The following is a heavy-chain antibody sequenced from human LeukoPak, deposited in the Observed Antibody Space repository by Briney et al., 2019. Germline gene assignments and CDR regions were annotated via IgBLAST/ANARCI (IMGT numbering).Heavy chain of an antibody. V-gene: IGHV5-51*01. CDR2: IYPGDSDT. CDR1: GYSFTSYW. Sequence: GESLKISCKGSGYSFTSYWIGWVRQMPGKGLEWVGIIYPGDSDTRYSPSFQGQVTISADKSISTAYLQWSSPKASDTAMYYCARQSGWSVVAAQNWFDPWGQGTLVTVSS. D-gene: IGHD2-15*01. CDR3: ARQSGWSVVAAQNWFDP. J-gene: IGHJ5*02.